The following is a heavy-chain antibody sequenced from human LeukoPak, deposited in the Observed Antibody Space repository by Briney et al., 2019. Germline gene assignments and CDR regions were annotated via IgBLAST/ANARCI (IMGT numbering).Heavy chain of an antibody. CDR1: GGSFSGYY. Sequence: SETLSLTCAVYGGSFSGYYWSWIRQPPGKGLEWIGEINHSGSTNYNPSLKSRVTISVDTSKNQFSLKLSSVTAADTAVYYCARAVDFWSGYYAEPSAMVTVWFDPWGQGTLVTVSS. CDR2: INHSGST. V-gene: IGHV4-34*01. D-gene: IGHD3-3*01. CDR3: ARAVDFWSGYYAEPSAMVTVWFDP. J-gene: IGHJ5*02.